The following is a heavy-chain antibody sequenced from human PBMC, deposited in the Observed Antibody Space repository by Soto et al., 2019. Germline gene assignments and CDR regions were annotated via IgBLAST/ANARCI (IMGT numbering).Heavy chain of an antibody. V-gene: IGHV3-21*01. CDR1: GFAFNNYG. CDR3: AREDSIIIPAVSDF. CDR2: ISKSDYT. D-gene: IGHD2-2*01. Sequence: GGSLRLSCTVSGFAFNNYGINWVRQAPGKGLEWVSSISKSDYTYYSDSVKGRFTISRGNAKNSVSLQMNTLRVEDTAVYYCAREDSIIIPAVSDFWGQGTLVTVSS. J-gene: IGHJ4*02.